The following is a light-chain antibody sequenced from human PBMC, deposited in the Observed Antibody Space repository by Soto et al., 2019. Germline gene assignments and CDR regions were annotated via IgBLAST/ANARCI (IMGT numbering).Light chain of an antibody. CDR1: QSVTSH. CDR3: HQRSKWLT. CDR2: DAS. Sequence: EIVLTQSPATLSLSPGERATLSCRASQSVTSHLAWYQQKPGQAPRLLIYDASNRATGIPARFSGSGSGTDFTLTISRLEPEDYADYDGHQRSKWLTFGGGTQVQIK. J-gene: IGKJ4*01. V-gene: IGKV3-11*01.